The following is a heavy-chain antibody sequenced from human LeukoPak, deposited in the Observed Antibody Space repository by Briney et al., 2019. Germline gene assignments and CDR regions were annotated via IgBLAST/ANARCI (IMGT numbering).Heavy chain of an antibody. CDR1: GGSISSGDYY. J-gene: IGHJ3*02. CDR2: IYYSGST. Sequence: SETLSLTCTVSGGSISSGDYYWSWIRQPPGKGLEWIGYIYYSGSTYYNPSLKSRVTISVDTSKNQFSLKLSSVTAADTAVYYWARVGGGSYGSGSYPDAFDIWGQGTMVTVSS. V-gene: IGHV4-30-4*01. CDR3: ARVGGGSYGSGSYPDAFDI. D-gene: IGHD3-10*01.